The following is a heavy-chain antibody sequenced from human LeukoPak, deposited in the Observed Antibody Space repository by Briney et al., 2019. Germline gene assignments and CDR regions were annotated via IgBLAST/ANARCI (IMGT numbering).Heavy chain of an antibody. CDR3: ARDSTAGTVDY. D-gene: IGHD6-13*01. V-gene: IGHV4-59*01. Sequence: SETLFLTCTVSGGSISSYYWSWIRQPPGKGLEWIGYIYYSGSTNYNPSLKSRVTISVDTSKNQFSLKLSSVTAADTAVYYCARDSTAGTVDYWGQGTLVTVSS. CDR1: GGSISSYY. CDR2: IYYSGST. J-gene: IGHJ4*02.